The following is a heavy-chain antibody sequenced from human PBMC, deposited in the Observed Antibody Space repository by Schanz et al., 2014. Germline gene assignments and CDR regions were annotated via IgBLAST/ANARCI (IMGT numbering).Heavy chain of an antibody. CDR1: GYTFTSYG. Sequence: QGQLVQSGAEVKKPGASVKVSCKASGYTFTSYGITWVRQAPGQGLEWMGRIIPILDKTNYAQKFQGRFTMTRDTSTTTVYMELSSLRSEDTAVYFCARGPSTGAFDIWGQGTMXTVSS. V-gene: IGHV1-18*01. CDR2: IIPILDKT. CDR3: ARGPSTGAFDI. J-gene: IGHJ3*02.